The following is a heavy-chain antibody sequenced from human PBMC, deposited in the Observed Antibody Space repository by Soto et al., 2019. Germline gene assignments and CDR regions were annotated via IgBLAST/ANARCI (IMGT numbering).Heavy chain of an antibody. CDR1: GGSISSSSYY. V-gene: IGHV4-39*01. CDR3: ARLTDYDFWSGYKYRAY. J-gene: IGHJ4*02. Sequence: SETLSLTCTVSGGSISSSSYYWGWIRQPPGKGLEWIGSIYYSGSTYYNPSLKSRVTISVDTSKNQFSLKLSSVTAADTAVYYCARLTDYDFWSGYKYRAYWGQGTLVTVSS. D-gene: IGHD3-3*01. CDR2: IYYSGST.